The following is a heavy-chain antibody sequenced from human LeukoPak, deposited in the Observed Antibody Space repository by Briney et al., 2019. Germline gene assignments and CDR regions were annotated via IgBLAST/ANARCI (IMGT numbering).Heavy chain of an antibody. Sequence: SVKVSCKASGGTFSSYAISWVRQAPGQGLEWMGGIIPIFGTANYAQKFQGRVTITADESTSTAYMELSSLRPEDTAVYYCARVPVVGDAFDIWGQGTMVTVSS. CDR1: GGTFSSYA. D-gene: IGHD2-15*01. V-gene: IGHV1-69*13. CDR2: IIPIFGTA. CDR3: ARVPVVGDAFDI. J-gene: IGHJ3*02.